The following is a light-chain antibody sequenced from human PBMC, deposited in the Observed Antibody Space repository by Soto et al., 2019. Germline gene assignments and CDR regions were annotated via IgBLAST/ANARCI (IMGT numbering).Light chain of an antibody. Sequence: QSVLTQPRSVSGSPGQSVTVSCIGTSSDVGDYNSVSWYQQHPGKAPKLMIYDVSKRPSGVPDHFSGSKSGNTASLTISGLQAEDEADYYCCSYVGGYSYVFGIGTKVTVL. J-gene: IGLJ1*01. V-gene: IGLV2-11*01. CDR3: CSYVGGYSYV. CDR1: SSDVGDYNS. CDR2: DVS.